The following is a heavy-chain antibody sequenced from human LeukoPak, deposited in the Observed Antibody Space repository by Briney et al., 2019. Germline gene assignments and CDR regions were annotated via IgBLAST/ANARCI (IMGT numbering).Heavy chain of an antibody. D-gene: IGHD6-19*01. Sequence: GASVKVSCKASGGTFSSYAISWLRQAPGQGLEWMGGIIPIFGTANYAQKFQGRVTITTDESTSTAYMELSSLRSEDTAAYYCAKSRTYSSGWYYGVFDYWGQGTLVTVSS. CDR2: IIPIFGTA. CDR3: AKSRTYSSGWYYGVFDY. CDR1: GGTFSSYA. V-gene: IGHV1-69*05. J-gene: IGHJ4*02.